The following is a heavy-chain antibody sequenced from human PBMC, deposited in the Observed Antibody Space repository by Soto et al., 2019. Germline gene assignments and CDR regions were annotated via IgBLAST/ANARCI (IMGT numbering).Heavy chain of an antibody. J-gene: IGHJ4*02. V-gene: IGHV5-51*01. CDR1: GYNFATYW. D-gene: IGHD6-13*01. Sequence: PGESLKISCTGSGYNFATYWIAWVSQMPGKGLEWMGIIYPSDSDTRYSPSFQGRVTMTRNTSISTAYMELSSLRSEDTAVYYCAREHSSSWRFDYWGQGTLVTVSS. CDR2: IYPSDSDT. CDR3: AREHSSSWRFDY.